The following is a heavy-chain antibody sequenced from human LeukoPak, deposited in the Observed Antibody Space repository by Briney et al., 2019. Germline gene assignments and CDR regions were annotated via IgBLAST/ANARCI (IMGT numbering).Heavy chain of an antibody. Sequence: ASVKVSCKASGGTFSSYAISWVRQAPGQGLEWMGGIIPIFVTANYAQKFQGRVTITADESTSTAYMELSSLRSEDTAVYYCARTELRRCALSETPNHYGDDVESTVPRCKTYYYYYGMDVWGQGTTVTVPS. CDR2: IIPIFVTA. J-gene: IGHJ6*02. CDR1: GGTFSSYA. V-gene: IGHV1-69*01. D-gene: IGHD4-17*01. CDR3: ARTELRRCALSETPNHYGDDVESTVPRCKTYYYYYGMDV.